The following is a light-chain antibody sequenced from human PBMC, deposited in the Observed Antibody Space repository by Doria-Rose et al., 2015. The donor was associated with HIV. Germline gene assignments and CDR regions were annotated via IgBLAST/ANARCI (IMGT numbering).Light chain of an antibody. CDR2: AAS. J-gene: IGKJ4*01. V-gene: IGKV1-39*01. CDR3: QQSYSTPLT. Sequence: DIRMTQSPSSLSASVGDRVTITCRASQSTGSFLNWYQQKPGKAPKLLIYAASSLQSGVPSRFSGSGSGTDFTLTISSLQPEDFATYFCQQSYSTPLTFGGGTKVEIK. CDR1: QSTGSF.